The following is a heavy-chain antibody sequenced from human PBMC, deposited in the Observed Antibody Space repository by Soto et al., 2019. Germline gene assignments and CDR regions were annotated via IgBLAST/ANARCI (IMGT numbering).Heavy chain of an antibody. CDR1: GFTFSSYS. Sequence: SGGALRLSCAASGFTFSSYSRNWGRPAPGKGLEWVSYISSSSSTIYYADSVKGRFTISRDNAKNSLYLQMNSLRAEDTAVYYCAREHIVLMVYAMDYWGQGTLVTVSS. J-gene: IGHJ4*02. CDR3: AREHIVLMVYAMDY. D-gene: IGHD2-8*01. CDR2: ISSSSSTI. V-gene: IGHV3-48*01.